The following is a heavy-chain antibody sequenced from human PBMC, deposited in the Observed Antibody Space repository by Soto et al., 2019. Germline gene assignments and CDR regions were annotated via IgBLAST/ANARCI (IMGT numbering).Heavy chain of an antibody. CDR3: ARAWGRWLLDFRPAY. J-gene: IGHJ4*02. Sequence: GGSLRLSCAASGFTFSDYYMSWIRQAPGKGLEWVAVIWYDGSNKYYADSVKGRFTISRDNSKNTLYLQMNSLRAEDTAVYYCARAWGRWLLDFRPAYWGQTPLVTVSS. V-gene: IGHV3-33*08. CDR2: IWYDGSNK. D-gene: IGHD3-16*01. CDR1: GFTFSDYY.